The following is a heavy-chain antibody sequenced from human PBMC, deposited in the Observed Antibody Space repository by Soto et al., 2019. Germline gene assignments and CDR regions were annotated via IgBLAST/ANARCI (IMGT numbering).Heavy chain of an antibody. CDR1: GFTFSSYG. D-gene: IGHD6-13*01. CDR2: ISYDGSNK. CDR3: AKDRAAAGYGMDV. J-gene: IGHJ6*02. Sequence: PGGSLRLSCAASGFTFSSYGMHWVRQAPGKGLEWVAVISYDGSNKYYADSVKGRFTISRDNSKNTLYLQMNSLRAEDTAVYYCAKDRAAAGYGMDVWGQGTTVTVSS. V-gene: IGHV3-30*18.